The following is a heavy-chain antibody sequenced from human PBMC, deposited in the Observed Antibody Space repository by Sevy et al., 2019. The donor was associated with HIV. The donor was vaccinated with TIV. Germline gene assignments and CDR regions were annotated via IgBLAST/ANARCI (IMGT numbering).Heavy chain of an antibody. D-gene: IGHD6-19*01. CDR2: IRISGGNT. CDR1: GFTFSNYA. Sequence: GGSLRLSCAASGFTFSNYAMSWVRQAPGKGLEWVSSIRISGGNTYYADSVKGRFTISRDNSKNTLYLQMNSLRAEDTAVYYCAKEWTQLSDWYGELDYWGQGSLVTDSS. CDR3: AKEWTQLSDWYGELDY. V-gene: IGHV3-23*01. J-gene: IGHJ4*02.